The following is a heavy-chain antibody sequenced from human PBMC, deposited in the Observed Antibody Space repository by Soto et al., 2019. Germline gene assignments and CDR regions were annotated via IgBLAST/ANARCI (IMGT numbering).Heavy chain of an antibody. CDR2: ISGSGGST. J-gene: IGHJ4*02. CDR3: AKGPAAAGTF. D-gene: IGHD6-13*01. V-gene: IGHV3-23*01. Sequence: AGGSLRLSCAASGFSFSSHAMSWVRQAPGKGLEWVSAISGSGGSTYYADSVKGRFTISRDNSKNTLYLQMISLRAEDTAVYYWAKGPAAAGTFWGQGTLVTVSS. CDR1: GFSFSSHA.